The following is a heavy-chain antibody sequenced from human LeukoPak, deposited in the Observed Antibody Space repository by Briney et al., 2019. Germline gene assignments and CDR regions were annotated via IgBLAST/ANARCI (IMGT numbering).Heavy chain of an antibody. V-gene: IGHV3-23*01. CDR3: AREGYCSTISCLAIDY. J-gene: IGHJ4*02. CDR1: GFPFSNYA. D-gene: IGHD2-2*01. Sequence: GGSLRLSCAASGFPFSNYAMTWVRQAPGKGLEGVSGISHGGDRTYYADSVKGRFTISRDNSKNTLYVQMNSLRAEDTAVYYCAREGYCSTISCLAIDYWGQGNLVTVSS. CDR2: ISHGGDRT.